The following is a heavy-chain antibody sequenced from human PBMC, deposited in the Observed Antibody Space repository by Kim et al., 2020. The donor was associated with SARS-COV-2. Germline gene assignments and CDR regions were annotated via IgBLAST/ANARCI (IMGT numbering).Heavy chain of an antibody. Sequence: GGSLRLSCAASGFTFSDYYMSWIRQAPGKGLEWVSYISSSGSTIYYADSVKGRFTISRDNAKNSLYLQMNSLRAEDTAVYYCASRGYSGYGYYYYYGMDVWGQGTTVTVSS. D-gene: IGHD5-12*01. V-gene: IGHV3-11*01. CDR3: ASRGYSGYGYYYYYGMDV. CDR2: ISSSGSTI. J-gene: IGHJ6*02. CDR1: GFTFSDYY.